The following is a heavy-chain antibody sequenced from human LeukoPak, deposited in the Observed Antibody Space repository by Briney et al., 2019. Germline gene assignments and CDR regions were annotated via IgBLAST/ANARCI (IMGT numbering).Heavy chain of an antibody. CDR2: INPNSCNT. D-gene: IGHD3-10*01. J-gene: IGHJ4*02. Sequence: APVNVSCKASGYTFTSYDMNWVRRATGKGLEWVGWINPNSCNTGYAQYFQGRFTMSRNTAISTDYMGLSSLRSEDTAVYYCARGGSGSSYNGDDYWGQGNLVTVSS. CDR1: GYTFTSYD. V-gene: IGHV1-8*01. CDR3: ARGGSGSSYNGDDY.